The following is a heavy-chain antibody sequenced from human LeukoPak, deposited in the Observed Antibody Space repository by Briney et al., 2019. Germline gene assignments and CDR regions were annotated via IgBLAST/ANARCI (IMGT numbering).Heavy chain of an antibody. J-gene: IGHJ4*02. Sequence: GGSLRLSCAVSGLSLRNVWMNWLRQAPGKGLEWVSVIYSGGSTYYADSVKGRFTISRDNSKNTLYLQMNSLRAEDTAVYYCAREYSSGWYYFDYWGQGTLVTVSS. D-gene: IGHD6-19*01. CDR2: IYSGGST. CDR3: AREYSSGWYYFDY. V-gene: IGHV3-53*01. CDR1: GLSLRNVW.